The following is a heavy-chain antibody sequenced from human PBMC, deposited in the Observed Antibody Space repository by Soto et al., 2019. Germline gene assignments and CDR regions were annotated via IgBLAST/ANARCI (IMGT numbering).Heavy chain of an antibody. CDR2: LGGNGFTT. CDR3: AKALRPSLNFFYYMDV. V-gene: IGHV3-23*01. D-gene: IGHD2-2*01. CDR1: GFTFGSYA. J-gene: IGHJ6*03. Sequence: EVHLLESGGGLVQPGGSLRLSCVVSGFTFGSYAMSWVRQAPEKGPEWVAILGGNGFTTYYADSVKGRFTISGDKSNSTLFLQMNSRRADDTGVYYCAKALRPSLNFFYYMDVWGRGTSVTVSS.